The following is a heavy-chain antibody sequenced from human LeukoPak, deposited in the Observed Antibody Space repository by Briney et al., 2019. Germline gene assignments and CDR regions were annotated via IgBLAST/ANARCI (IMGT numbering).Heavy chain of an antibody. CDR2: INPNSGGT. V-gene: IGHV1-2*06. D-gene: IGHD3-10*01. CDR1: GYTFTGYY. CDR3: ARDRDVLLWFGDTYYFDY. J-gene: IGHJ4*02. Sequence: ASVKVSCKASGYTFTGYYMHWVRQAPGQGLEWMGRINPNSGGTNYAQKFQGRVTMTRDTPISTAYVELSRLRSDDTAVYYCARDRDVLLWFGDTYYFDYWGQGTLVTVSS.